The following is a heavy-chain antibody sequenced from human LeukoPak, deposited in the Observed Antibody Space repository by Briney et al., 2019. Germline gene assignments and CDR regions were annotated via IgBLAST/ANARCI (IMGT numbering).Heavy chain of an antibody. CDR3: ARDQGDGYMGY. V-gene: IGHV1-69*06. J-gene: IGHJ4*02. CDR2: IIPIFGTA. CDR1: GGTFSSYA. Sequence: APVKVSCKASGGTFSSYAISWVRQAPGQGLEWMGGIIPIFGTANYAQKFQGRVTITADKSTSTAYMELSSLRSEDTAVYYCARDQGDGYMGYWGQGTLVTVSS. D-gene: IGHD5-24*01.